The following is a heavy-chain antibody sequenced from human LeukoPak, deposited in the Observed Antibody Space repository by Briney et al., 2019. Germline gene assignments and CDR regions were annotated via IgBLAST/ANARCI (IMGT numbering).Heavy chain of an antibody. CDR1: GGSISNYY. CDR2: IYYTGST. V-gene: IGHV4-59*08. J-gene: IGHJ6*02. CDR3: ARLFEDTINYYGMDV. D-gene: IGHD5-18*01. Sequence: SETLSLTCTVSGGSISNYYWNWIRQPPGKGLEWIGYIYYTGSTNYNPSLKSRVTISVDTSKNQFSLKLSSVTAADTAVYYCARLFEDTINYYGMDVWGQGTTVTVSS.